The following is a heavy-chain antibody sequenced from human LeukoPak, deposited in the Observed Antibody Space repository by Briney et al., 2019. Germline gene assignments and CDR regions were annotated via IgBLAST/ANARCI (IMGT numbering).Heavy chain of an antibody. J-gene: IGHJ4*02. D-gene: IGHD3-10*01. V-gene: IGHV4-31*03. Sequence: SQTLSLTCTVSGGSISSGGYYWSWLRQHPGKGLEWIGYIYYSGSTYYNPSLKSRITISVDTSKNQFSLKLSSVTAADTAVYYCARLYYYGSGSYYYYFDYWGQGTLVTVSS. CDR1: GGSISSGGYY. CDR3: ARLYYYGSGSYYYYFDY. CDR2: IYYSGST.